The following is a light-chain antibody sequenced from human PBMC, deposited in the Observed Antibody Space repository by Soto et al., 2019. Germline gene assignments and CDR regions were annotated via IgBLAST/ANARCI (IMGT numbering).Light chain of an antibody. J-gene: IGKJ3*01. V-gene: IGKV3-20*01. CDR2: GAS. CDR1: ETVTSSY. Sequence: ELVLTQSPGTLSLSPGERATLSCRASETVTSSYLAWYQQKPGQAPRLLIYGASSRASGIPDRFSGSGSGTDFTLTISRLEPEDFAVYYCQQYDSSPLFGPGTKVDIK. CDR3: QQYDSSPL.